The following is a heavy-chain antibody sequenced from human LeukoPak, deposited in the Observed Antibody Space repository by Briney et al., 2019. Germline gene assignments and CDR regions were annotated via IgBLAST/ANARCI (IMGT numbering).Heavy chain of an antibody. CDR3: ARFDYTYGMDV. V-gene: IGHV4-30-2*01. D-gene: IGHD4-11*01. CDR1: GGSISSGGYS. CDR2: IYHSGST. J-gene: IGHJ6*02. Sequence: SQTLSLTCAVSGGSISSGGYSWSWIRQPPGKGLEWIGYIYHSGSTYYNASLKSRVTISVDRSKNQFSLKLSSVTAADTAVYYCARFDYTYGMDVWGQGTTVTVSS.